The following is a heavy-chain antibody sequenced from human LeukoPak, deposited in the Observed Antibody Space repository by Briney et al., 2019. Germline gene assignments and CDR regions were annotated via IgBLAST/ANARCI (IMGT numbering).Heavy chain of an antibody. Sequence: QPGGSLRLSCAASGFTFSSCAMSWVRQAPGKGLEWVSAISGSGGSTYYADSVKGRFTISRDNSKNTLYLQMNSLRAEDTAVYYCAKVGREDSSWYIYYYGMDVWGQGTTVTVSS. J-gene: IGHJ6*02. D-gene: IGHD6-13*01. CDR2: ISGSGGST. CDR3: AKVGREDSSWYIYYYGMDV. V-gene: IGHV3-23*01. CDR1: GFTFSSCA.